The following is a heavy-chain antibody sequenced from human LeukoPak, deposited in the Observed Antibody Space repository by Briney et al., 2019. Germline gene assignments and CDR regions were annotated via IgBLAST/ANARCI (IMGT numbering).Heavy chain of an antibody. D-gene: IGHD5-18*01. CDR1: GGSISSYY. CDR3: ARHGDSYGRPYYFDY. CDR2: IYYSGST. V-gene: IGHV4-59*08. J-gene: IGHJ4*02. Sequence: SETLSLTCTVSGGSISSYYWSWIRQPPGKGLEWIGYIYYSGSTNYNPSLKSRVTISVDTSKNQLSLKLSSVTAADTAVYYCARHGDSYGRPYYFDYWGQGTLVTVSS.